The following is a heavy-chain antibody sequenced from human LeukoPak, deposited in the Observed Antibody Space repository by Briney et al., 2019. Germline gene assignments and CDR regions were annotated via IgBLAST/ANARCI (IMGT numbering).Heavy chain of an antibody. CDR2: IYTSGST. V-gene: IGHV4-4*07. J-gene: IGHJ3*02. CDR1: GGSISSYY. Sequence: PSETLSLTCTASGGSISSYYWSWIRQPAGKGLEWIGRIYTSGSTNYNPSLKSRVTMSVDTSKNQFSLKLSSVTAADTAVYYCARAMVRGVLDAFDIWGQGTMVTVSS. D-gene: IGHD3-10*01. CDR3: ARAMVRGVLDAFDI.